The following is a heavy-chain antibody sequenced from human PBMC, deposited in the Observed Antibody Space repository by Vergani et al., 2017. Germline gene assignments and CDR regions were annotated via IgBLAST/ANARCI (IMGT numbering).Heavy chain of an antibody. CDR1: GGPISSYY. CDR3: AREVVYSSPVYHYYGMVG. CDR2: IYYSGIT. V-gene: IGHV4-59*01. D-gene: IGHD4-11*01. Sequence: QVQLQESGPGLVKPSETLSLTCTVSGGPISSYYWSWIRQPPGKGLEWIGYIYYSGITNYNPSLKSRVTISVDTSKNQFSLKLSSVTAADTAVYYCAREVVYSSPVYHYYGMVGWGQGTTVTVAS. J-gene: IGHJ6*02.